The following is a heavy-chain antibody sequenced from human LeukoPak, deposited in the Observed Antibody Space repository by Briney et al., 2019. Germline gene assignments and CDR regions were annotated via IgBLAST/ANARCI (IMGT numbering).Heavy chain of an antibody. CDR2: MYYNGNT. CDR1: GGSISSSDYF. D-gene: IGHD1-26*01. V-gene: IGHV4-39*07. J-gene: IGHJ6*03. CDR3: ARVRREGYYYYYMDV. Sequence: SETLSLTCTVSGGSISSSDYFWAWIRQPPGKGLEWIASMYYNGNTYYNPSLKSRVSISVDTSKNQFSLKLSSVTAADTAVYYCARVRREGYYYYYMDVWGKGTTVTVSS.